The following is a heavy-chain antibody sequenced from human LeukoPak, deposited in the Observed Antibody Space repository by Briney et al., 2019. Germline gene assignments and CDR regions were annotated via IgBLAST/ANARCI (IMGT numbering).Heavy chain of an antibody. D-gene: IGHD7-27*01. CDR1: GFTFSSYS. J-gene: IGHJ4*02. CDR2: LSSSDTLI. Sequence: GGSLRLSCAASGFTFSSYSMNWVRQAPGKGLEWVSYLSSSDTLIYYADSVKGRFTISTDNAKNSLYLQMNSLRDEDTAVYYCARDKIWGFDYWGQGTLVTVSA. V-gene: IGHV3-48*02. CDR3: ARDKIWGFDY.